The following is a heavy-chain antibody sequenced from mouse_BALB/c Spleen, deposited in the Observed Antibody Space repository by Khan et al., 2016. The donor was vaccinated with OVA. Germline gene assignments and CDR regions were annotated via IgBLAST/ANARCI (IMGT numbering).Heavy chain of an antibody. D-gene: IGHD1-1*01. CDR3: ARIDSSDFDY. Sequence: VQLQQSGPELVKPGASVKISCKASGYSFTGYFMNWVMQSHGKSLEWIGRINPHIGETFYNQKFKGQATLTVDASSSTAYMELRSLTSEASAVLYGARIDSSDFDYWGQGTTVTVSS. CDR2: INPHIGET. CDR1: GYSFTGYF. V-gene: IGHV1-20*01. J-gene: IGHJ2*01.